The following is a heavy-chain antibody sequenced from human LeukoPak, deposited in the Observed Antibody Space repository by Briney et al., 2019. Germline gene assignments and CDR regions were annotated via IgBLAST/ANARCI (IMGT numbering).Heavy chain of an antibody. D-gene: IGHD3-22*01. CDR2: ISSSSSYI. J-gene: IGHJ4*02. Sequence: GGSLRLSCAATGFTVSSNYMSWVRQAPGKGLEWVSSISSSSSYIYYADSVKGRFTISRDNAKNSLYLQMNSLRADDTAVYYGARGPDYYAGSGYYSVYWGQGTLVTVSS. CDR3: ARGPDYYAGSGYYSVY. CDR1: GFTVSSNY. V-gene: IGHV3-21*01.